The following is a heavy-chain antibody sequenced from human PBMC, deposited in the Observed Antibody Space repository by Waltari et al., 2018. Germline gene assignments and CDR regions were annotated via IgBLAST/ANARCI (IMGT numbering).Heavy chain of an antibody. CDR3: AKGLLWFGEWSDY. J-gene: IGHJ4*02. Sequence: EVQLVESGGGLVQPGGSLRLSCAASGFPFSSYAMRWVRRAPGKGLEWVSAISGSGGSTYYADSVKGRFTISRDNSKNTLYLQMNSLRAEDTAVYYCAKGLLWFGEWSDYWGQGTLVTVSS. D-gene: IGHD3-10*01. CDR1: GFPFSSYA. CDR2: ISGSGGST. V-gene: IGHV3-23*04.